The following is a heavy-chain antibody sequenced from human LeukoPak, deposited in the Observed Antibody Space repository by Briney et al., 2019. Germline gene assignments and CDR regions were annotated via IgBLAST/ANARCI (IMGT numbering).Heavy chain of an antibody. J-gene: IGHJ4*02. CDR2: INHSGST. V-gene: IGHV4-34*01. CDR1: GGSFSGYY. Sequence: SETLSLTCAVYGGSFSGYYWSWIRQPPGKGLEWIGEINHSGSTNYNPSLKSRVTISVDTSKNQFSLKLSSVTAADTAVYYCARVGYDSSGYFTAPDYWGQGTVVTVSS. D-gene: IGHD3-22*01. CDR3: ARVGYDSSGYFTAPDY.